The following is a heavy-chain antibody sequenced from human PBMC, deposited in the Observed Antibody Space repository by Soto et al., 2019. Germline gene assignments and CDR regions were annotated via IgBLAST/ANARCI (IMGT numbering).Heavy chain of an antibody. V-gene: IGHV3-48*02. J-gene: IGHJ6*02. Sequence: EVQLVESGGGLVQPGGSLRLSCAASGFTFSSYSMNWVRQAPGKGLEWVSYISSSSSTIYYADSVKGRFTSSTDNAQNSLYLQMNSLRDEGTAVYYCARDEVLLWFGVNDGIDVWGQGTTVTVSS. CDR3: ARDEVLLWFGVNDGIDV. CDR1: GFTFSSYS. D-gene: IGHD3-10*01. CDR2: ISSSSSTI.